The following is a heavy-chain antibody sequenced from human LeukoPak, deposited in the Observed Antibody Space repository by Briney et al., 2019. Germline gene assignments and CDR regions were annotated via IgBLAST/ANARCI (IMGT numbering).Heavy chain of an antibody. CDR2: ISGSCGST. V-gene: IGHV3-23*01. CDR3: AKGIRGYGSSDY. CDR1: GFTFSSYA. J-gene: IGHJ4*02. D-gene: IGHD6-6*01. Sequence: GGSLTLSCAASGFTFSSYAMSWIRQAPGKGLEWVSAISGSCGSTYYADSVKGRFTISRDNSKNTLYLQMNSLRAEDTAVYYCAKGIRGYGSSDYWGQGTLVTVSS.